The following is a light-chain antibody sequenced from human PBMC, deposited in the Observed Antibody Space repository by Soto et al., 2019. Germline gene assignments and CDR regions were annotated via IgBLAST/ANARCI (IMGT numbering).Light chain of an antibody. CDR1: QSVSSY. J-gene: IGKJ1*01. CDR2: DAS. CDR3: QQRSNWPPGWT. Sequence: IVLTQSPATLSLSPGERATLSYRASQSVSSYLAWYQQKPGQAPRLLIYDASNRATGIPARFSGSGSGTDFTLTISSLEPEDFAVYYCQQRSNWPPGWTFGQGTKVDIK. V-gene: IGKV3-11*01.